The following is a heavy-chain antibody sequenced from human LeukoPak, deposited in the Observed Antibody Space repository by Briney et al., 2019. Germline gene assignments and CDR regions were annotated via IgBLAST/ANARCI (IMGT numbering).Heavy chain of an antibody. CDR1: GYSISSGYY. Sequence: SETLSLTCTVSGYSISSGYYWGWIRQPPGKGLEWIGSIYHSGSTYYNPSLKSRVTISVDTSKNQFSLKLSSVTAADTAVYYCARGGGVVVTAAHFDYWGRGTLVTVSS. J-gene: IGHJ4*02. D-gene: IGHD2-21*02. V-gene: IGHV4-38-2*02. CDR3: ARGGGVVVTAAHFDY. CDR2: IYHSGST.